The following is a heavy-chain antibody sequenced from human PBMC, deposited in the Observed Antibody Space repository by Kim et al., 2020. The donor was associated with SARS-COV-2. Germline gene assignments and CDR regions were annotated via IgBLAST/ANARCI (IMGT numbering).Heavy chain of an antibody. CDR3: AKSSISHDWYSSSSRLDTWFDP. CDR1: GFTFDDYA. J-gene: IGHJ5*02. CDR2: ITWNSIIT. D-gene: IGHD6-6*01. Sequence: GGSLRLSCAASGFTFDDYAMHWVRQAPGKGLEWVSGITWNSIITGYADSVKGRFTISRDNANNSLYLQMNNLRPEDTAFYYCAKSSISHDWYSSSSRLDTWFDPWGQGTLVTVSS. V-gene: IGHV3-9*01.